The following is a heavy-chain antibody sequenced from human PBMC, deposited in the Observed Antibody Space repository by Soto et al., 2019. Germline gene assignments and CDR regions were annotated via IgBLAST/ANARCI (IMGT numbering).Heavy chain of an antibody. D-gene: IGHD1-26*01. J-gene: IGHJ4*02. V-gene: IGHV4-30-4*01. Sequence: QVQLQESGPGLVKPSQTLSLTCTVSGGSISSGDYYWSWIRQRPGEGLEWIAFIHNTGSPYYNLSLKSRLTISIDTSKNQFSLRLSSVTAADTAVYYCARSRHSGSYFFDYWGQGILVTVSS. CDR2: IHNTGSP. CDR1: GGSISSGDYY. CDR3: ARSRHSGSYFFDY.